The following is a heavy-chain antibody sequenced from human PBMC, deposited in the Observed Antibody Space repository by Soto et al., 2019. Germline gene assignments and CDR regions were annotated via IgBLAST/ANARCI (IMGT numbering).Heavy chain of an antibody. CDR3: AKGRGYCTSTSCYVGSDY. CDR2: ISGSGGST. CDR1: GFTFSSYA. V-gene: IGHV3-23*01. D-gene: IGHD2-2*01. J-gene: IGHJ4*02. Sequence: GGSLRLSCAASGFTFSSYAMSWVRQAPGKGLEWVSAISGSGGSTYYADSAKGRFTISRDNSKNTLYLQMNSLRAEDTAVYYCAKGRGYCTSTSCYVGSDYWGQGTLVTVSS.